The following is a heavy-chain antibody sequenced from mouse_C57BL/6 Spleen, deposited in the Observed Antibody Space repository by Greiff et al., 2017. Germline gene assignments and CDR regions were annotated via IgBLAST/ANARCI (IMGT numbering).Heavy chain of an antibody. CDR3: TRERGAYGAMDY. Sequence: EVHLVESGEGLVKPGGSLKLSCAASGFTFSSYAMPWVRQTPEKRLEWVAYISSGGDYIYYADTVKGRFTISRDNARNTLYLQMSSLKSEDTDMYYCTRERGAYGAMDYWGQGTSVTVSS. CDR1: GFTFSSYA. V-gene: IGHV5-9-1*02. CDR2: ISSGGDYI. D-gene: IGHD1-1*01. J-gene: IGHJ4*01.